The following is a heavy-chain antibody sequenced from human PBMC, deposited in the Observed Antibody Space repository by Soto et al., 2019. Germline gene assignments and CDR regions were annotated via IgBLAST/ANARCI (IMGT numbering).Heavy chain of an antibody. V-gene: IGHV4-34*01. J-gene: IGHJ5*02. D-gene: IGHD3-22*01. CDR3: TRSIVVVCLFYP. Sequence: SQTLSLTCAVYGGSFSGYYWRWIRQPPGKGLERVGQINHSRSTNYNPTLKSRVTISVDTSKNRFSLKLSSVTAADTAVYYCTRSIVVVCLFYPWGRGTLVIVS. CDR2: INHSRST. CDR1: GGSFSGYY.